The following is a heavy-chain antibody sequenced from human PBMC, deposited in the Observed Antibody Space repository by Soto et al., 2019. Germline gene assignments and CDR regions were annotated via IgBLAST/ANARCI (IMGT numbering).Heavy chain of an antibody. CDR2: IYYSGDT. V-gene: IGHV4-59*01. D-gene: IGHD4-17*01. CDR1: GGSISSYY. J-gene: IGHJ4*02. CDR3: ARDTRYGVLDY. Sequence: QVQLQESGPGLVKPSETLSLTCTVSGGSISSYYWSWIRQPPGKGLEWIGYIYYSGDTNYNPSLKSRVTISVDTSKNHFSLSLSSLTAADTAVYYCARDTRYGVLDYWGPGTLVTVSS.